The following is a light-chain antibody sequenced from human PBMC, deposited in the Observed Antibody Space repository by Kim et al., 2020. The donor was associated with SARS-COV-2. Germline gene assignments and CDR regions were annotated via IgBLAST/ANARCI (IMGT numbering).Light chain of an antibody. CDR3: QKYNSAPRT. CDR1: QGISEY. J-gene: IGKJ1*01. V-gene: IGKV1-27*01. CDR2: GAS. Sequence: ATVGERISLTCRASQGISEYLAWYQQRPGKVPKLLIYGASVLQSGAPSRFSGSGSGTVFTLTISRLQPEDVGTYYCQKYNSAPRTFGQGTKVEIK.